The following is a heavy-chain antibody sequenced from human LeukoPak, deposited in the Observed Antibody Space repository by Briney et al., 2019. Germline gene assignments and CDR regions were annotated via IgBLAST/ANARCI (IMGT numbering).Heavy chain of an antibody. D-gene: IGHD1-26*01. Sequence: ASVKVSCKASGYTFTGYYMHWVRQAPGQGLEWMGWINPNSGGTNYAQKFQGWVTISVDTSKNQFSLKLSSVTAADTAVYYCARHPSGDWFDPWGQGTLVTVSS. CDR3: ARHPSGDWFDP. CDR1: GYTFTGYY. V-gene: IGHV1-2*04. CDR2: INPNSGGT. J-gene: IGHJ5*02.